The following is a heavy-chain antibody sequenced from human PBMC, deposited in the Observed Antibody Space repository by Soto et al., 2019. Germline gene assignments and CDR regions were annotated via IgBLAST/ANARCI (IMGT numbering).Heavy chain of an antibody. D-gene: IGHD2-15*01. CDR3: AKDYARSVAATRAFDY. CDR1: GFTFSSYA. CDR2: ISGSGGST. Sequence: EVQLLESGGGLVQPGGSLRLSCAASGFTFSSYAMSWVRQAPGKGLEWVSAISGSGGSTYYADSVKGRFTISRDNSKNTLYLQLSSLRAEDTAVYYCAKDYARSVAATRAFDYWGQGTMVTVSS. V-gene: IGHV3-23*01. J-gene: IGHJ4*02.